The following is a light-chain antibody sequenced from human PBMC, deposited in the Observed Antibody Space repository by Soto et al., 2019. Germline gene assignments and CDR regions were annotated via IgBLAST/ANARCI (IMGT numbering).Light chain of an antibody. CDR1: SSDVGGYNY. Sequence: QSALTQPPSASGSPGQSVTISCTGTSSDVGGYNYVSWYQQHPGKAPKLMIFEVSNRPSGVSNRFSGSKSGNTASLTISGLQAEDEADYFCSSYTNSSPVVFGGGTKLTVL. J-gene: IGLJ2*01. CDR2: EVS. V-gene: IGLV2-14*01. CDR3: SSYTNSSPVV.